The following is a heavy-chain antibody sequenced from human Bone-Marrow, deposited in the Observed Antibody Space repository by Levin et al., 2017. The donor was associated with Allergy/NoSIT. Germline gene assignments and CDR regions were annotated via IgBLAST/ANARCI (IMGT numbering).Heavy chain of an antibody. V-gene: IGHV4-30-2*01. CDR2: MYHTGTT. J-gene: IGHJ4*02. D-gene: IGHD3-10*01. Sequence: SETLSLTCAVSGGPISGGGYSWSWIRQPPGKGLEWIGYMYHTGTTHYKPSLKSRATISVDKTTNQFSLNVTSPTAADTAIYYCASVSGATVFDYWGQGILVTVSS. CDR1: GGPISGGGYS. CDR3: ASVSGATVFDY.